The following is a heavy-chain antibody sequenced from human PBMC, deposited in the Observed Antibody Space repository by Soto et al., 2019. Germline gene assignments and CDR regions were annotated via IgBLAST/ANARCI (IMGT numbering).Heavy chain of an antibody. CDR2: ISTRSSVA. Sequence: QVQLVESGGDLVKPGGSLRLSCTGSGFTFSDYFMSWIRQAPGKGLEWVSYISTRSSVAIYADSVKGRFTISRDDAKNSVYLQMNSLRVEDTAVYYCAREGAMLRGVITEDYWGQGTLVTVSS. V-gene: IGHV3-11*05. CDR3: AREGAMLRGVITEDY. D-gene: IGHD3-10*01. CDR1: GFTFSDYF. J-gene: IGHJ4*02.